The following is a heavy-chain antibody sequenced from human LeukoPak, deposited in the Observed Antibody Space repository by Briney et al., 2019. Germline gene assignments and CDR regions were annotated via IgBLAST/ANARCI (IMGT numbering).Heavy chain of an antibody. D-gene: IGHD3-10*01. CDR2: ISAYNGNT. CDR1: GYTFTGYY. V-gene: IGHV1-18*04. J-gene: IGHJ4*02. CDR3: ARAPPLKITMVRGGDY. Sequence: VASVKVSCKASGYTFTGYYMHWVRQAPGQGLEWMGWISAYNGNTNYAQKLQGRVTMTTDTSTSTAYMELRSLRSDDTAVYYCARAPPLKITMVRGGDYWGQGTLVTVSS.